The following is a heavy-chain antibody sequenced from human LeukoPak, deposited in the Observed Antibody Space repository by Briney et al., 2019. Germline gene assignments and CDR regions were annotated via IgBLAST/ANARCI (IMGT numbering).Heavy chain of an antibody. CDR2: RSAYNGNT. CDR3: ARDHSSSCQLFDY. D-gene: IGHD6-13*01. J-gene: IGHJ4*02. V-gene: IGHV1-18*01. Sequence: ASVKISCKASGYTFTNYGITWVRQAPGQGLEWMGWRSAYNGNTKYAQTLQGRVTMTTDTSTSTAYMELRSLRSDDTAVYYCARDHSSSCQLFDYWGQGTLVTVSS. CDR1: GYTFTNYG.